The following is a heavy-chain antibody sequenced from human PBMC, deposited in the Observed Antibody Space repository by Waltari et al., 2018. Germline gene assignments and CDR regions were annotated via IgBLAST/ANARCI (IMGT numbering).Heavy chain of an antibody. CDR3: ARETLPGNKIIDY. D-gene: IGHD1-1*01. V-gene: IGHV1-2*07. Sequence: QVQLVQSGAEVKEPGASVKVSCKTSGYPFTAYYLHWVRQAPGQGLEWMACVNANTGDSKSAHTLQCRVTVTRDTSITTAYLEFSGLRSDDTALYYCARETLPGNKIIDYWGQGTLVTVSS. CDR2: VNANTGDS. CDR1: GYPFTAYY. J-gene: IGHJ4*02.